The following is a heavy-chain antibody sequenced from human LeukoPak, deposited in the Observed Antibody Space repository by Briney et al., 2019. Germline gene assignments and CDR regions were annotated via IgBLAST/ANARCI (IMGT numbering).Heavy chain of an antibody. J-gene: IGHJ5*02. CDR2: INHSGST. CDR1: GGSFSGYY. D-gene: IGHD2-2*02. V-gene: IGHV4-34*01. CDR3: ARQRRYCSSTSCYSWPGIGWFDP. Sequence: PSETLSLTCAVYGGSFSGYYWSWIRQPPGKGLEWIGEINHSGSTNYNPSLKSRVTISVDTSKNQFSLKLSSVTAADTAVYYCARQRRYCSSTSCYSWPGIGWFDPWGQGTLVTVSS.